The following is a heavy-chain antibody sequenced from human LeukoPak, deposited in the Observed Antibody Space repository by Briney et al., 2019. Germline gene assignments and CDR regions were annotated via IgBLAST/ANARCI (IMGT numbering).Heavy chain of an antibody. CDR1: GGSISSYY. CDR2: IYYSGST. CDR3: ARGGRGSGYPFDY. V-gene: IGHV4-59*01. Sequence: SETLSLTCTVSGGSISSYYWSWIRQPPGKGLEWIGYIYYSGSTNYNPSLKSRVTISVDTSKNQFPLKLSSVTAADTAVYYCARGGRGSGYPFDYWGQGTLVTVSS. J-gene: IGHJ4*02. D-gene: IGHD3-3*01.